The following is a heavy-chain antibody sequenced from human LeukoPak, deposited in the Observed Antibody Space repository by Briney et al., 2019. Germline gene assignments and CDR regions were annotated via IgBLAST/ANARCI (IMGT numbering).Heavy chain of an antibody. CDR2: VYYSGNT. D-gene: IGHD6-6*01. CDR3: ARVMAARREDLNWFDP. Sequence: PSETLSLTCTVSGGSISSSGSYWGWIRQPPGKGLEWIGSVYYSGNTYNPSLQSRVTISVDPSKNQFSLNLTSVNAADTAIYYCARVMAARREDLNWFDPWGQGTLVTVSS. V-gene: IGHV4-39*07. J-gene: IGHJ5*02. CDR1: GGSISSSGSY.